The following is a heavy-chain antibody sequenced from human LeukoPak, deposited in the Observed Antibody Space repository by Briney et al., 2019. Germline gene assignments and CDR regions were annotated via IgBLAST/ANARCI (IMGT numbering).Heavy chain of an antibody. J-gene: IGHJ4*02. CDR3: VRDFRSADY. Sequence: GGSLRLSCAASGFTFSTYCMHWVRQAPGKGPMWVSRICPDGTVTNYADSVKARFIISRDNAGNTVYLQMNSLRVEDTAVYYCVRDFRSADYWGQGTLVTVSS. CDR1: GFTFSTYC. CDR2: ICPDGTVT. V-gene: IGHV3-74*01.